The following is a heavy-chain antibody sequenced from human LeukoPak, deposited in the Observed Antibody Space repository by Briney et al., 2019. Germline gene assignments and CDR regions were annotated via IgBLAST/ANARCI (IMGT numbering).Heavy chain of an antibody. CDR1: GVSISTYY. CDR3: ARMYSGTSYYFDY. D-gene: IGHD1-26*01. J-gene: IGHJ4*02. V-gene: IGHV4-59*01. Sequence: SETLFLTCSVSGVSISTYYWIWIRQPPAKGLEWMGFFSYSGSTKYNPSLKSRVTMSVDTSKNQFSLKLSSVTAADTAVYYCARMYSGTSYYFDYWGQGTLVTVSS. CDR2: FSYSGST.